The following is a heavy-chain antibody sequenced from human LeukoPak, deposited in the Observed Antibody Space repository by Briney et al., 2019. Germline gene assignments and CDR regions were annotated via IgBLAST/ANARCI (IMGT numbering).Heavy chain of an antibody. J-gene: IGHJ4*02. D-gene: IGHD3-16*02. Sequence: SVKVSCKASGGTFSSYAISWVRQAPGQGPEWMGGIIPIFGTANYAQKFQGRVTITTDESTSTAYMELSSLRSEDTAVYYCARDFHTYDYVWGSYRYDYWGQGTLVTVSS. CDR2: IIPIFGTA. V-gene: IGHV1-69*05. CDR3: ARDFHTYDYVWGSYRYDY. CDR1: GGTFSSYA.